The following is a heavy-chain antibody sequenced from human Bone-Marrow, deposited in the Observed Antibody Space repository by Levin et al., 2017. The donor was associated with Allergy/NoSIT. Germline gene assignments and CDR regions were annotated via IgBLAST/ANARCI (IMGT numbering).Heavy chain of an antibody. CDR3: AGSGIATVGGKQYNWFDP. CDR2: ISNSGKTI. Sequence: GGSLRLSCTASEFMFSNYYMSWVRQAPGKGLEWVSFISNSGKTIYYADSVKGRFTISRDNAKNSLYLQMSSLRAEATAVYYWAGSGIATVGGKQYNWFDPWGQGTLVTVSS. J-gene: IGHJ5*02. D-gene: IGHD6-13*01. V-gene: IGHV3-11*01. CDR1: EFMFSNYY.